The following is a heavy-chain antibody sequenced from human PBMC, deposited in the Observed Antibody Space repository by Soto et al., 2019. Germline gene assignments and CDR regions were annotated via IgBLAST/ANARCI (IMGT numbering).Heavy chain of an antibody. V-gene: IGHV1-2*04. J-gene: IGHJ5*02. Sequence: VASVKVSCKASGYTFTGYYMHWVRQAPGQGLEWMGWINPNSGGTNYAQKFQGWVTMTRDTSISTAYMELSRLRSDDTAVYYCARDGTELIAAAGTDANWSDPWGQGTLVTVSS. D-gene: IGHD6-13*01. CDR1: GYTFTGYY. CDR3: ARDGTELIAAAGTDANWSDP. CDR2: INPNSGGT.